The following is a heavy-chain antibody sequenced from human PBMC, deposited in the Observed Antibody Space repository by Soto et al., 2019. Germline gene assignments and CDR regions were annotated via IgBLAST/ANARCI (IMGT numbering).Heavy chain of an antibody. CDR3: TTDDYGDYYYGMDV. Sequence: GSLRLSCAASGFTFSNAWMSWVRQAPGKGLEWVGRIKSKTDGGTTDYAAPVKGRFTISRDDSKNTLYLQMNSLKTEDTAVYYCTTDDYGDYYYGMDVWGQGTTVTVSS. V-gene: IGHV3-15*01. CDR1: GFTFSNAW. J-gene: IGHJ6*02. D-gene: IGHD4-17*01. CDR2: IKSKTDGGTT.